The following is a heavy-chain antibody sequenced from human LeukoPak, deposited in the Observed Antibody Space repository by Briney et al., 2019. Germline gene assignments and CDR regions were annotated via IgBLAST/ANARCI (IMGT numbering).Heavy chain of an antibody. CDR2: ISSSSSYI. D-gene: IGHD3-3*01. CDR1: GFTFSSYS. CDR3: ARDGRTIFGVVPGGYYYGMDV. Sequence: PGGSLGLSCAASGFTFSSYSMNWVRQAPGKGLEWVSSISSSSSYIYYADSVKGRFTISRDNAKNSLYLQMNSLRAEDTAVYYCARDGRTIFGVVPGGYYYGMDVWGQGTTVTVSS. J-gene: IGHJ6*02. V-gene: IGHV3-21*01.